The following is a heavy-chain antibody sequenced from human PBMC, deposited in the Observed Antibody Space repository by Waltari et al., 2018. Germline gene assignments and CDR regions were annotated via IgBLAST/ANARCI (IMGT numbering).Heavy chain of an antibody. D-gene: IGHD3-22*01. CDR2: INTGNGNT. CDR3: AREHYDSSGYSYDY. V-gene: IGHV1-3*04. Sequence: QVQLVQSGTEVKKPGASAKVSCKASGYTFTTYAIHWVRQAPGQRLEWMGWINTGNGNTKYSQKFQGRVTITRDTSASTAYMELGSLRSEDTAVYYCAREHYDSSGYSYDYWGQGTLVTVSS. CDR1: GYTFTTYA. J-gene: IGHJ4*02.